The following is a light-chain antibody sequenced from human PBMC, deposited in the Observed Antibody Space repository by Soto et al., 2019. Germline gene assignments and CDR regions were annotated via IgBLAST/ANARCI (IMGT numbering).Light chain of an antibody. CDR2: AAS. V-gene: IGKV3-20*01. CDR1: QSVSSSH. J-gene: IGKJ2*01. Sequence: EIVLTQSPGTLSLSPGERDTLSCMASQSVSSSHLAWYQHKPGQAPRLRIDAASSRATGSPDRVSGSGSGTDFTLTSSRLEPEDFAVYYCQQYARPPYAFGQGTKVDI. CDR3: QQYARPPYA.